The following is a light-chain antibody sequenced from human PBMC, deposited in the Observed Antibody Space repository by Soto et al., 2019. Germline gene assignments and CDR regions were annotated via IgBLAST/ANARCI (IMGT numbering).Light chain of an antibody. CDR2: GNS. J-gene: IGLJ1*01. V-gene: IGLV1-40*01. Sequence: QSVLTHPPSVSGAPGQRVTISCTGSISNIGAGYDVHWYQQLPGTVPKVLIYGNSNRPSGVPDRFSGSKSGTSASLAITGLQAEDEADYYCQSYDISLSGFHVFGTGTKVTVL. CDR1: ISNIGAGYD. CDR3: QSYDISLSGFHV.